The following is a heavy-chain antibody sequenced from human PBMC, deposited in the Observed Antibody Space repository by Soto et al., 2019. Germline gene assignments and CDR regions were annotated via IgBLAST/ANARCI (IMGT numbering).Heavy chain of an antibody. CDR1: GYPISEYFY. V-gene: IGHV4-4*07. Sequence: ATLSLTWTVSGYPISEYFYWSCIRQPAGKGLEWIGRIYTDGTTKYNPSLKSRVTLSLDKSKNQFSLRLSSVTAADTAVYYFAREVRGGFTGIFDQWRRVSRVIVSS. CDR2: IYTDGTT. J-gene: IGHJ4*02. CDR3: AREVRGGFTGIFDQ. D-gene: IGHD2-15*01.